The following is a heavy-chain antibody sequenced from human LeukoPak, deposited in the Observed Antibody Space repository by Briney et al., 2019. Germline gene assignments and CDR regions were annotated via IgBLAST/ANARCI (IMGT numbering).Heavy chain of an antibody. CDR3: TTSPIPYYYYYYMDV. Sequence: GGSLRLSCAASGFTFSNAWMSWVRQAPGKGLEWVGRIKSKTDGGTTDYAAPVKGRFTISRDDSKNTLYLQMNSLKTEDTAVYYCTTSPIPYYYYYYMDVWGKGTTVTISS. CDR2: IKSKTDGGTT. V-gene: IGHV3-15*01. J-gene: IGHJ6*03. CDR1: GFTFSNAW.